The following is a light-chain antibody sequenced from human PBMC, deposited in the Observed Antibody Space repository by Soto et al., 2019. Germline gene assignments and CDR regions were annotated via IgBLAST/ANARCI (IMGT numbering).Light chain of an antibody. J-gene: IGKJ1*01. Sequence: EIVMTQSPATLSVSPGERATLSCRASQSVSSNLAWYQQKHGQATRLLFYGASTRATGIPARFSGSGSGTEFTLTISSLQSEDFAVYYCQQYNNWPRTFGQGTKVEIK. CDR2: GAS. CDR3: QQYNNWPRT. CDR1: QSVSSN. V-gene: IGKV3-15*01.